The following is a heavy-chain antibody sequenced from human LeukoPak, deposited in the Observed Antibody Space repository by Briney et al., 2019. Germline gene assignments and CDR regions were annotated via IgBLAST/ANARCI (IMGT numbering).Heavy chain of an antibody. CDR1: GYTFTGYY. Sequence: ASVKVSCKAFGYTFTGYYLHWVRQAPGQGLEWMGWINTNSGGTNYAQKFQGRVTMTRDTSISTAYMEVRSLRSDDSAVYYCARDYYGSGSHDYWGQGTLVTVSS. CDR2: INTNSGGT. D-gene: IGHD3-10*01. J-gene: IGHJ4*02. CDR3: ARDYYGSGSHDY. V-gene: IGHV1-2*02.